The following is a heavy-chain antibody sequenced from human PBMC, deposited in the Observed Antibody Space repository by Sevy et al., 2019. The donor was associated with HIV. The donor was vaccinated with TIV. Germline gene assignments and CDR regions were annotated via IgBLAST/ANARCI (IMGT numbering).Heavy chain of an antibody. CDR2: IKSKIDGGTT. J-gene: IGHJ3*02. CDR3: TTDTGISDYDFWSGRDDTFDN. CDR1: GFTFSNAW. Sequence: GGSLRLSCAASGFTFSNAWMSWVRQAPGKGLEWVGRIKSKIDGGTTDYAAPVKGRFTISTDESKNTLYLQMNSLKTEDTVVYYCTTDTGISDYDFWSGRDDTFDNWGQGTMVTVSS. D-gene: IGHD3-3*01. V-gene: IGHV3-15*01.